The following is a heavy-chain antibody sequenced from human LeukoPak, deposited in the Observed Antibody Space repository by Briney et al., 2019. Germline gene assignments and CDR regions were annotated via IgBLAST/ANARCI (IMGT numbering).Heavy chain of an antibody. D-gene: IGHD6-19*01. CDR3: ARDGAPSWGGSGWTGFDY. Sequence: GRSLRLSCAASGFTFSSYGMHWVRQAPGKGLEWVAVIWYGGSNKYYADSVKGRFTISRDNSKNTLYLQMNSLRAKDTAVYYCARDGAPSWGGSGWTGFDYWGQGTLVTVSS. CDR2: IWYGGSNK. J-gene: IGHJ4*02. V-gene: IGHV3-33*01. CDR1: GFTFSSYG.